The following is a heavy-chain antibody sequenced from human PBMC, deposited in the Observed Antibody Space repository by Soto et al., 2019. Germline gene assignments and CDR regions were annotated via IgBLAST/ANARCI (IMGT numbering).Heavy chain of an antibody. CDR3: AIGASYDSSGYGAFDI. J-gene: IGHJ3*02. CDR1: GYSFTSYW. V-gene: IGHV5-10-1*01. CDR2: IDPSDSYT. D-gene: IGHD3-22*01. Sequence: GESLKISCKGSGYSFTSYWISWVRQMPGKGLEWMGRIDPSDSYTNYSPSFQGHVTISADKSISTAYLQWSSLKASDTAMYYCAIGASYDSSGYGAFDIWGQGTMVTVSS.